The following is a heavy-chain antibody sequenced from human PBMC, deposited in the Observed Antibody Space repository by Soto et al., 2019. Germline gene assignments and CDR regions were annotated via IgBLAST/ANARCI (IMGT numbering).Heavy chain of an antibody. CDR3: AKDIVPPRELRYFDWPTRGYGMDV. CDR1: GFTFDDYT. CDR2: ISWDGGST. D-gene: IGHD3-9*01. V-gene: IGHV3-43*01. Sequence: GGSLRLSCAASGFTFDDYTMHWVRQAPGKGLEWVSLISWDGGSTYYADSVKGRFTISRDNSKNSLYLQMNSLRTEDTALYYCAKDIVPPRELRYFDWPTRGYGMDVWGQGTTVTVSS. J-gene: IGHJ6*02.